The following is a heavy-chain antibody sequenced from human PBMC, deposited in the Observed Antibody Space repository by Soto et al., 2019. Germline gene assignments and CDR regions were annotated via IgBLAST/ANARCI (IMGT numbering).Heavy chain of an antibody. Sequence: SETLSLTHTVSGGSISSSSYSWGWIRQPPGKGLEWIGSIYYSGSTYYNPSLKSRVTISVDTSKNQFSLKLSSVTAADTAVYYCARHGETGTTFIWFDPWGQGTLVTVSS. CDR1: GGSISSSSYS. CDR2: IYYSGST. CDR3: ARHGETGTTFIWFDP. J-gene: IGHJ5*02. D-gene: IGHD1-7*01. V-gene: IGHV4-39*01.